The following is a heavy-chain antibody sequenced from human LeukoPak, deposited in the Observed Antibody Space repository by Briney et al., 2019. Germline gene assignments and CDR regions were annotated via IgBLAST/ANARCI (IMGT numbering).Heavy chain of an antibody. D-gene: IGHD2-15*01. CDR3: ARDSFGYWRAFDI. CDR1: GFTVSSNY. J-gene: IGHJ3*02. CDR2: IYSGGST. Sequence: PGGSLRLSCAASGFTVSSNYMSWVRQAPGKGLEWVSVIYSGGSTYYADSVKGRFTISRDNSKNTLYLRMNSLRAEDTAVYYCARDSFGYWRAFDIWGQGTMVTVSS. V-gene: IGHV3-66*02.